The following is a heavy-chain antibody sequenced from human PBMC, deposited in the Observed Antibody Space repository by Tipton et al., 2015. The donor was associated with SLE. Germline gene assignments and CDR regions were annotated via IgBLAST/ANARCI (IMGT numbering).Heavy chain of an antibody. CDR3: ARGGSSRFDN. CDR1: GFTFSNYW. CDR2: IKQDGGEK. V-gene: IGHV3-7*01. D-gene: IGHD6-6*01. J-gene: IGHJ5*02. Sequence: SLRLSCAASGFTFSNYWMSWVRQAPGKGLEWVANIKQDGGEKYHVDSVKGRFTMSRDNARNSLLLQMNSLRAEDTAVYYCARGGSSRFDNWGQGTLVTVSS.